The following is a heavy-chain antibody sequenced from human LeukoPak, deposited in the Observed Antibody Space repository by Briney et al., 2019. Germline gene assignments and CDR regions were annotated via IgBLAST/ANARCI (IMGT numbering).Heavy chain of an antibody. CDR2: IYTSGST. D-gene: IGHD3-10*01. J-gene: IGHJ5*02. CDR1: RGSISSYY. V-gene: IGHV4-4*07. Sequence: PSETLSLTCTVSRGSISSYYWSWIRQPAGKGLEWIGRIYTSGSTNYNPSLKSRVTISVDTSKNQFSLKLSSVTAADTAVYYCARGGYYGSGSDSRFDPWGQGRLVTASS. CDR3: ARGGYYGSGSDSRFDP.